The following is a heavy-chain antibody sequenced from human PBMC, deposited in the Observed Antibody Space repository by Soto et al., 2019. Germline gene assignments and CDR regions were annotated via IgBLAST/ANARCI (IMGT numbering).Heavy chain of an antibody. CDR1: GYTFTSYD. D-gene: IGHD3-3*01. CDR2: MNPNSGNT. CDR3: ARLRHYDFWSGYGTFDY. J-gene: IGHJ4*02. Sequence: QVQLVQSGAEVKKPGASVKVSCKASGYTFTSYDINWVRQATGQGLGWMGWMNPNSGNTGYAQKFQGRVTMTRNTSISTAYMELSSLRSEDTAVYYCARLRHYDFWSGYGTFDYWGQGTLVTVSS. V-gene: IGHV1-8*01.